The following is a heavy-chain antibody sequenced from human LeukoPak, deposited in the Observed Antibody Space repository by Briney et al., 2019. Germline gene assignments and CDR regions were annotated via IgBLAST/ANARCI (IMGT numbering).Heavy chain of an antibody. CDR1: GFTFSSYD. CDR2: IGTAGDT. V-gene: IGHV3-13*01. CDR3: ARGSFYCSSTSCQDWFDP. Sequence: GGSLRLSCAASGFTFSSYDMHWVRQATGKGLEWVSAIGTAGDTYYPGSVKGRFTISRENAKNSLYLQMNSLRAGDTAVYYCARGSFYCSSTSCQDWFDPWGQGALVTVSS. J-gene: IGHJ5*02. D-gene: IGHD2-2*01.